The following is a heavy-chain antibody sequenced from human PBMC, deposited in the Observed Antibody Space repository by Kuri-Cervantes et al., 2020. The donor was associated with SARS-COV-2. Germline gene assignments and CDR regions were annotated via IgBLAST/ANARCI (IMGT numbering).Heavy chain of an antibody. Sequence: GESLKISCAASGFTFSSYWMSWVRQAPGKGLEWVANIKQDGSEKYYVDSVKGRFTISRDNAKNSLYLQMNSLRAEDTAVYYCARLGAAAGFDYWGQGTLVTVSS. J-gene: IGHJ4*02. V-gene: IGHV3-7*01. CDR3: ARLGAAAGFDY. D-gene: IGHD6-13*01. CDR1: GFTFSSYW. CDR2: IKQDGSEK.